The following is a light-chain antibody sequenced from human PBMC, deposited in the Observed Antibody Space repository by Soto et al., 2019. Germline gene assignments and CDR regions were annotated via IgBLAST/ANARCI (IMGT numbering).Light chain of an antibody. CDR3: SLYTTDSTYV. V-gene: IGLV2-18*01. CDR2: EVN. J-gene: IGLJ1*01. Sequence: QSALTQPPSVSGSPGQSVTISCAGTSSDFSSYNRVCWYQRPPGTGPKLIIYEVNNRPSGVPDRFSGSKSGNTASLTISGLQAEDDAEYYCSLYTTDSTYVFGTGTKGTVL. CDR1: SSDFSSYNR.